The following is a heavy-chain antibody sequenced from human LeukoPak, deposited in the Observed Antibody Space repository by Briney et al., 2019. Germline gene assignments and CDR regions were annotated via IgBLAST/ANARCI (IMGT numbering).Heavy chain of an antibody. J-gene: IGHJ4*02. V-gene: IGHV4-59*01. D-gene: IGHD4-23*01. Sequence: SETLSLTCTVSGVSRSSDYWSWIRQPPGKRLEWIGYVSYGGNTNYNPSLKSRVTISVDTSKNQFSLKLSSVTAADTAVYYCARRLYGGNFDNWGQGTLVTVSS. CDR1: GVSRSSDY. CDR3: ARRLYGGNFDN. CDR2: VSYGGNT.